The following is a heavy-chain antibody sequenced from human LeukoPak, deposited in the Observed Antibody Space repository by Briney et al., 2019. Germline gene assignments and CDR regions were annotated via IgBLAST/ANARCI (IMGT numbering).Heavy chain of an antibody. Sequence: GRSLRLSCAASGFTFNIYAMHWVRQAPGKGLEWVAFIAYDGSNKYYADSVKGRFTISRDNAKNSLYLQMNSLRAEDTAVYYCARSPPHDFWSGYYLRGTYEPFDYWGQGTLVTVSS. V-gene: IGHV3-30-3*01. J-gene: IGHJ4*02. CDR3: ARSPPHDFWSGYYLRGTYEPFDY. D-gene: IGHD3-3*01. CDR1: GFTFNIYA. CDR2: IAYDGSNK.